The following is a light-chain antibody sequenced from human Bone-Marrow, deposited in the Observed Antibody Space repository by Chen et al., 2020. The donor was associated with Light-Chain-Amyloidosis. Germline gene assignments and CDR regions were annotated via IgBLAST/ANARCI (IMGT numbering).Light chain of an antibody. CDR2: DDS. Sequence: SYVVTPPPSVSEAPGQTATIPCGGNNIGRKGVHWYQQKPGQAPVLVVYDDSDRPSGIPERFSGSNSGNTATLTISSVEAGDEADYYCQVWDIISDQVVFGGGTKLTVL. CDR1: NIGRKG. J-gene: IGLJ2*01. V-gene: IGLV3-21*02. CDR3: QVWDIISDQVV.